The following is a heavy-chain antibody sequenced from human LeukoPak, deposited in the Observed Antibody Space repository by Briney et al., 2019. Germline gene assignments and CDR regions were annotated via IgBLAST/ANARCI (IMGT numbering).Heavy chain of an antibody. CDR1: GFTFSSFW. V-gene: IGHV3-7*01. J-gene: IGHJ4*02. D-gene: IGHD1-26*01. Sequence: TGGSLRLSCAASGFTFSSFWLSWVRQAPGKGLEWVATIKQDGSEKYYVDSVKGRFTISRDNAKKSLYLQMNTLRAEDTAVYYCARLIVGATDYWGQGTLVTVSP. CDR3: ARLIVGATDY. CDR2: IKQDGSEK.